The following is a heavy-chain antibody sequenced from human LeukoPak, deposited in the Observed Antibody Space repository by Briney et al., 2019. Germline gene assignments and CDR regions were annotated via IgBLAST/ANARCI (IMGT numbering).Heavy chain of an antibody. V-gene: IGHV4-34*01. D-gene: IGHD5-18*01. CDR3: ARAPLGYGYYGMDV. J-gene: IGHJ6*02. CDR1: GGSFSGYY. Sequence: SETLSLTCAVYGGSFSGYYWSWIRQPPEKGLEWIGEINHSGSTNYNPSLKSRVTISVDTSKNQFSLKLSSVTAADTAVYYCARAPLGYGYYGMDVWGQGTTVTVSS. CDR2: INHSGST.